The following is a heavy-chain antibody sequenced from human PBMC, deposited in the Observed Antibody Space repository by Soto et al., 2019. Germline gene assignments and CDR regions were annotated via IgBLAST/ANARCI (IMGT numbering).Heavy chain of an antibody. J-gene: IGHJ4*02. CDR1: GGSISGYY. D-gene: IGHD5-12*01. Sequence: QVQLRESGPGLVKPSETLSLTCAVSGGSISGYYWSWIRQPPGKRLEWIGYIYYSGYTNYNPSLKXRVTISVDRSKNQFSLELRSVTASDTAVYYCARDSVGSGYDWGQGTLVTVSS. CDR3: ARDSVGSGYD. V-gene: IGHV4-59*01. CDR2: IYYSGYT.